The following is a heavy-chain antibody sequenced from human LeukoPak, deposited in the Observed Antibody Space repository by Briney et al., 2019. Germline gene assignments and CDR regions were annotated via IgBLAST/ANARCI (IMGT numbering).Heavy chain of an antibody. V-gene: IGHV4-39*07. Sequence: SETLSLTCTVSGGSISSGGYYWSWIRQHPGKGLEWIGEINHSGSTNYNPSLKSRVTISVDTSKNQFSLKLSSVTAADTAVYYCARRRRIVGATPGAFDIWGQGTMVTVSS. CDR3: ARRRRIVGATPGAFDI. CDR1: GGSISSGGYY. D-gene: IGHD1-26*01. J-gene: IGHJ3*02. CDR2: INHSGST.